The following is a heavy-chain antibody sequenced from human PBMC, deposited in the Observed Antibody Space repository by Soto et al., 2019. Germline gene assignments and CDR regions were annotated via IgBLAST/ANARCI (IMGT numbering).Heavy chain of an antibody. D-gene: IGHD5-12*01. CDR1: GFTVSTKY. V-gene: IGHV3-53*01. CDR3: AKAHSGYDHFDY. Sequence: PGGSLRLSCAASGFTVSTKYMSWVRQAPGKGLEWVSVIYSGGSTYYADSVKGRFTISRDNSKNTLYLQMNSLRAEDTAVYYCAKAHSGYDHFDYWGQGTLVTVSS. J-gene: IGHJ4*02. CDR2: IYSGGST.